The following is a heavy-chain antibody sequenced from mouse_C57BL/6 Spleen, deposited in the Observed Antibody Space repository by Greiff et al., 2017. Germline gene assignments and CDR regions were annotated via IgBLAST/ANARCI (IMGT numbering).Heavy chain of an antibody. CDR2: INPSSGYT. Sequence: QVQLKQSGAELARPGASVKMSCKASGYTFTSYTMHWVKQRPGQGLEWIGYINPSSGYTKYNQKFKDKATLTADKSSSTAYMQLSSLTSEDSAVYYCARPFTTVVEDYAMDYWGQGTSVTVSS. D-gene: IGHD1-1*01. CDR1: GYTFTSYT. V-gene: IGHV1-4*01. J-gene: IGHJ4*01. CDR3: ARPFTTVVEDYAMDY.